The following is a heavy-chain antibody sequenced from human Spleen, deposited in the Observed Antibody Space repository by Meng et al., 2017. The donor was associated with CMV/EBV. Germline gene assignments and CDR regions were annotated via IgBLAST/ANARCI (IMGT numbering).Heavy chain of an antibody. V-gene: IGHV3-23*01. CDR3: AKDFSPTLAARPLGLVY. D-gene: IGHD6-6*01. Sequence: EVQLLESXXGXVXXGGXLRLSCAASGFTFSSYAMSWVRQAPGKGLEWVSAISGSGGSTYYADSVKGRFTISRDNSKNTLYLQMNSLRAEDTAVYYCAKDFSPTLAARPLGLVYWGQGTLVTVSS. CDR2: ISGSGGST. CDR1: GFTFSSYA. J-gene: IGHJ4*02.